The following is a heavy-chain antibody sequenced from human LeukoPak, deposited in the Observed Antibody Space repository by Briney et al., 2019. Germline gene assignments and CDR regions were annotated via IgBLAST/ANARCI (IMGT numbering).Heavy chain of an antibody. V-gene: IGHV1-2*02. CDR2: INPNSGGT. CDR3: ARVISSIADALFDP. CDR1: GYTFTGYY. Sequence: GASVKVSCKASGYTFTGYYMHWVRQAPGQGLEWMGWINPNSGGTNYAQKFQGRVTMTRDTSISTAYMELSRLRSDDTAVYYCARVISSIADALFDPRGQGTLVTVSS. D-gene: IGHD6-6*01. J-gene: IGHJ5*02.